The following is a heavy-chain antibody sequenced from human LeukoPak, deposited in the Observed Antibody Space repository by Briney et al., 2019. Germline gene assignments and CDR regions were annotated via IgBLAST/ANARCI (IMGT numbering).Heavy chain of an antibody. D-gene: IGHD2/OR15-2a*01. V-gene: IGHV1-69*01. CDR3: ARTPLELGLTFFLFYL. CDR1: GGTFSSYA. Sequence: SVKVSCKASGGTFSSYAISWVRQAPGQGLEWMGGIIPIFGTANYAQKFQGRVTITADESMSTAYMELSSLRSEDTAVYYCARTPLELGLTFFLFYLWGQGTLGPGS. J-gene: IGHJ4*01. CDR2: IIPIFGTA.